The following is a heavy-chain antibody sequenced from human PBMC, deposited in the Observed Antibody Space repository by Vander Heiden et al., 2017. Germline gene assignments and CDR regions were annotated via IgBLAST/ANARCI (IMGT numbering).Heavy chain of an antibody. CDR3: TTDGPLGGLNY. D-gene: IGHD1-26*01. Sequence: EVQLVESGGGLVKPGGSLRLSWSASGFPFSNAWMSWVRQAPGKGLEWVGRIKSKTDGGTTDYAAPVKGRFTISRDDSKNTLYLQMNSLKTEDTAVYYCTTDGPLGGLNYWGQGTLVTVSS. CDR2: IKSKTDGGTT. V-gene: IGHV3-15*01. CDR1: GFPFSNAW. J-gene: IGHJ4*02.